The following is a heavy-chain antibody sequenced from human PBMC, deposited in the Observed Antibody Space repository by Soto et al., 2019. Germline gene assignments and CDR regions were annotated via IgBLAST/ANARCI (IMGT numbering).Heavy chain of an antibody. CDR2: LSYSGSA. D-gene: IGHD6-13*01. J-gene: IGHJ4*02. V-gene: IGHV4-61*01. Sequence: PSETLSLTCTVSGDSVSSGNYYWNWIRQSPGKGLEWIGYLSYSGSANYNPSLKSRVTISVDTSKNQFSLRLSSVTAADTAVYSCARWYSSRWSNFDTWGQGTLVTVSS. CDR1: GDSVSSGNYY. CDR3: ARWYSSRWSNFDT.